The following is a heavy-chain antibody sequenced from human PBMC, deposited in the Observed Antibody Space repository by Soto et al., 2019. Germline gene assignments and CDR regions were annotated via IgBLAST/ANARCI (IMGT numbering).Heavy chain of an antibody. CDR1: GGTFSSYA. Sequence: SVRVSCKASGGTFSSYAISWVRQAPGQGLEWMGGIIPIFGTANYAQKFQGRVTITADESTSTAYMELSSLRSEDTAVYYCARGRTYYHILTGPYYYYGMDVWGQGTTVTVSS. CDR2: IIPIFGTA. J-gene: IGHJ6*02. CDR3: ARGRTYYHILTGPYYYYGMDV. V-gene: IGHV1-69*13. D-gene: IGHD3-9*01.